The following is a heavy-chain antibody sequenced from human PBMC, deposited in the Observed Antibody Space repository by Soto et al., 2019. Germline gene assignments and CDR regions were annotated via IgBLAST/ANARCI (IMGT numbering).Heavy chain of an antibody. D-gene: IGHD2-15*01. Sequence: QVQLVQSGAEVKKPGSSVKVSCKASGGTFSSYAISWVRQAPGQGLEWMGGIIPIFGTANYAQKFQGRVTITADESTSTAYMELSSLRSEDTAVYYCARGGYCSGGSCYPNHYYYYGMDVWGQGTTVTVSS. CDR2: IIPIFGTA. V-gene: IGHV1-69*01. CDR1: GGTFSSYA. CDR3: ARGGYCSGGSCYPNHYYYYGMDV. J-gene: IGHJ6*02.